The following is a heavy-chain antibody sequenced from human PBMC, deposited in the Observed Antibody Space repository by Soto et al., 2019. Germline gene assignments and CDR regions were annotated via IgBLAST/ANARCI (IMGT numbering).Heavy chain of an antibody. Sequence: QVQLQQWGAGLLKPSETLSLTCGVYGGSLSGFHWNWIRHPPGKGMEGIGEINKSGTTNSNSSINGRLTISVDTSRNQFSLNLNSVTAADTSVYYCASGRRVRGVTIRYDGRGVWGQGTTVTVSS. D-gene: IGHD3-10*01. CDR1: GGSLSGFH. CDR3: ASGRRVRGVTIRYDGRGV. J-gene: IGHJ6*02. V-gene: IGHV4-34*01. CDR2: INKSGTT.